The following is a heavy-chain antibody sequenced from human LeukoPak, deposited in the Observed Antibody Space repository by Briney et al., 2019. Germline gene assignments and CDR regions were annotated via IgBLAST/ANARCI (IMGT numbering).Heavy chain of an antibody. D-gene: IGHD3-22*01. CDR2: ISSSSSTI. J-gene: IGHJ4*02. CDR1: GFTFTSYN. V-gene: IGHV3-48*01. CDR3: VKGYYDSSGYFLRYFGLDY. Sequence: GGSLRLSCVASGFTFTSYNMSWVRQAPGKGLEWVSYISSSSSTIYYADSVKGRFTISRDNAKNSLYLQMSGLRAEDTAVYYCVKGYYDSSGYFLRYFGLDYWGQGTLVTVSS.